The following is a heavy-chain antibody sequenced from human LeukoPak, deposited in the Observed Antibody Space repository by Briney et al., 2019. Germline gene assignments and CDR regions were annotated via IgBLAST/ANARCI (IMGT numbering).Heavy chain of an antibody. Sequence: RGGSLRLSCAASGFTLSSYGMSWVRQAPGKGLEWVSGMSGSAGSTYYADSVKGRFTISRDISKNTLYLQMNSLRAEDTAVYYCAKDRTRFDPWGQGTLVTVSS. J-gene: IGHJ5*02. V-gene: IGHV3-23*01. CDR3: AKDRTRFDP. CDR2: MSGSAGST. CDR1: GFTLSSYG. D-gene: IGHD1-7*01.